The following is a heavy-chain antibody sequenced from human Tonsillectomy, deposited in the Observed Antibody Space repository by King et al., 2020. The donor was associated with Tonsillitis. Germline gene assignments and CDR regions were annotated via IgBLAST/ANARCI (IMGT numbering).Heavy chain of an antibody. Sequence: QLQESGPGLVKPSETLSLTCTVSGGSISSSSYYWGWIRQPPGKGLEWIGSIYYSGSTYYNPSLKSRVTISVDTSKNHFSLKLSSVTAADTAVYYCARLSDDFDGYFDIWGQGKIVTVSS. J-gene: IGHJ3*02. D-gene: IGHD2-15*01. CDR3: ARLSDDFDGYFDI. V-gene: IGHV4-39*07. CDR1: GGSISSSSYY. CDR2: IYYSGST.